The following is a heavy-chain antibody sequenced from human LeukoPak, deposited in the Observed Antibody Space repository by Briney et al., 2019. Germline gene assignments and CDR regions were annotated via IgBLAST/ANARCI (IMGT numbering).Heavy chain of an antibody. D-gene: IGHD5-18*01. V-gene: IGHV3-21*01. CDR2: ISSSSDYI. J-gene: IGHJ6*03. CDR3: ARDGEPDTPSYYHYYMDV. CDR1: GFTFSSYS. Sequence: GGSLRLSCAASGFTFSSYSMNWVRQAPGKRLEWVSYISSSSDYINYADSVQGRFTISRDNAKNSLYLQMNSLRAEDTALYYCARDGEPDTPSYYHYYMDVWGKGTTVTVSS.